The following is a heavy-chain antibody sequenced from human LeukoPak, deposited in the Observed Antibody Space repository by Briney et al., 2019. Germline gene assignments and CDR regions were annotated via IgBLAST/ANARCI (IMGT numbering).Heavy chain of an antibody. J-gene: IGHJ4*02. D-gene: IGHD4/OR15-4a*01. CDR1: GASISSGSYY. CDR2: IYTSGST. CDR3: ARRAGAYSHPYDY. Sequence: PSETLSLTCTVSGASISSGSYYWSWIRQPAGKGLEWIGRIYTSGSTNYNPSLKSRAIISVDTSKNQFSLKLSSVTATDTAVYYCARRAGAYSHPYDYWGQGTLVTVSS. V-gene: IGHV4-61*02.